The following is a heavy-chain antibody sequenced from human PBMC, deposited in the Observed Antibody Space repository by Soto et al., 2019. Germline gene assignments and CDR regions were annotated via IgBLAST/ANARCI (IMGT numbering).Heavy chain of an antibody. Sequence: GGSLRLSCSASGFTFSSYAMSWVRQAPGKGLEWVSAISGSGGSTYYADSVKGRFTISRDNSKNTLYLQMNSLRAEDTAVYYCAKASGMVYAIRSGYSGYDFDYWGQGTLVTVSS. CDR1: GFTFSSYA. D-gene: IGHD2-8*01. J-gene: IGHJ4*02. CDR2: ISGSGGST. V-gene: IGHV3-23*01. CDR3: AKASGMVYAIRSGYSGYDFDY.